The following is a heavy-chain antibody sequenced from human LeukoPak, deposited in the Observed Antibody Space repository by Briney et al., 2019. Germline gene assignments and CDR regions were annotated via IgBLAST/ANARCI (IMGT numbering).Heavy chain of an antibody. CDR3: ARAPPGYCSGGSCYPSNP. V-gene: IGHV3-30*04. D-gene: IGHD2-15*01. CDR2: ISYDGSNK. Sequence: PGGSLRLSCAASGFTFSSYAVHWVRQAPGKGLEWVAVISYDGSNKYYADSVKGRFTISRDNSKNTLYLQMNSLRAEDTAVYYCARAPPGYCSGGSCYPSNPWGQGTLVTVSS. CDR1: GFTFSSYA. J-gene: IGHJ5*02.